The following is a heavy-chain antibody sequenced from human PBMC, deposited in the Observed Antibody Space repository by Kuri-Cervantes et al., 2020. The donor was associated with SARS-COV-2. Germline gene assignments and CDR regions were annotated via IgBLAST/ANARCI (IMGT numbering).Heavy chain of an antibody. CDR3: AGGTWGGGAY. V-gene: IGHV4-34*01. J-gene: IGHJ4*02. CDR1: GGSLSDYY. D-gene: IGHD3-16*01. CDR2: INPTGGT. Sequence: SETLSLTCAVYGGSLSDYYWSWIRQPPGKGLEWIGEINPTGGTNYNPSLNSRLTLSPDTSRSQFSLKLSSVPASDTAIYYCAGGTWGGGAYWGQGTLVTVSS.